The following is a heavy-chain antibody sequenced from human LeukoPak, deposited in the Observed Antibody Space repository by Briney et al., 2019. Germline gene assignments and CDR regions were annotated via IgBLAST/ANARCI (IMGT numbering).Heavy chain of an antibody. CDR1: GYTFTGYY. V-gene: IGHV1-8*02. D-gene: IGHD3-22*01. Sequence: ASVKVSCKASGYTFTGYYMHWVRQAPGQGLEWMGWINPNSGNTGYAQKFQGRVTMTRNTSISTAYMELSSLRSEDTAVYYCARGDDSSGYYYPGDDGAEYFQHWGQGTLVTVSS. CDR3: ARGDDSSGYYYPGDDGAEYFQH. CDR2: INPNSGNT. J-gene: IGHJ1*01.